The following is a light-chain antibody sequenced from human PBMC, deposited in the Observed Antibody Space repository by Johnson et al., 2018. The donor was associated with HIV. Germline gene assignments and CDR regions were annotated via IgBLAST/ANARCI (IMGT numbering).Light chain of an antibody. Sequence: QSVLTQPPSVSAAPGQRVNISCSGPSSNIENYFVSWYQQLPGAAPRLLIYDDYKRPSGIPDRFSGSKSGASATLGLTGLQTGDEADYYCGVWDASLSPHYVFGTGTTITVL. CDR1: SSNIENYF. CDR2: DDY. V-gene: IGLV1-51*01. J-gene: IGLJ1*01. CDR3: GVWDASLSPHYV.